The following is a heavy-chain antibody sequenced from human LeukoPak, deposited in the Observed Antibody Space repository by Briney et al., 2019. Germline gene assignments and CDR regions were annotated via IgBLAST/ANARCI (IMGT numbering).Heavy chain of an antibody. J-gene: IGHJ4*02. CDR2: TNPNSGGT. CDR1: GYTFTGYY. V-gene: IGHV1-2*02. CDR3: ARAQSLTAPAGTFANS. D-gene: IGHD6-13*01. Sequence: ASVKVSCKASGYTFTGYYLHWVRQAPGQGLEWMGWTNPNSGGTNYAQKFQGRVTMTRDTSISTAYMELSSLRSDDTAVYYCARAQSLTAPAGTFANSWGQGTLVTVSS.